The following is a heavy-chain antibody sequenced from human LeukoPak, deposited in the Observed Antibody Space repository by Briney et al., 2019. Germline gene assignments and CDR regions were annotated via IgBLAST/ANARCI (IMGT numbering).Heavy chain of an antibody. V-gene: IGHV3-23*01. CDR3: ASGRVCCASDCYPGPPGY. Sequence: PGGSLRLSCAASGFAFSDFVMHWVRQAPGKGLEWVSSISGSGSTTVHADSVKGRFTISRDNSKNTLYLQMSSLRVEDTAVYYCASGRVCCASDCYPGPPGYWGQGTLVTVSS. CDR2: ISGSGSTT. CDR1: GFAFSDFV. D-gene: IGHD2-21*02. J-gene: IGHJ4*02.